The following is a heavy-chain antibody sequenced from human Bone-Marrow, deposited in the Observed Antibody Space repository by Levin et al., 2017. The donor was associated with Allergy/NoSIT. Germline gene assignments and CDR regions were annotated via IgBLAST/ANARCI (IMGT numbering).Heavy chain of an antibody. CDR3: AHNSIRGIAAAGTRTGFNWFDP. D-gene: IGHD6-13*01. CDR2: IYWDDDK. Sequence: SGPTLVKPTQTLTLTCTFSGFSLSTSGVGVGWIRQPPGKALEWLALIYWDDDKRYSPSLKSRLTITKDTSKNQVVLTMTNMDPVDTATYYCAHNSIRGIAAAGTRTGFNWFDPWGQGTLVTVSS. J-gene: IGHJ5*02. CDR1: GFSLSTSGVG. V-gene: IGHV2-5*02.